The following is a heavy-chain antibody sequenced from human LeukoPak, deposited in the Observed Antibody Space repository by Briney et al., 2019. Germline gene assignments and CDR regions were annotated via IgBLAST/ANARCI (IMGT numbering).Heavy chain of an antibody. V-gene: IGHV1-46*01. CDR3: TRDDVGSARY. D-gene: IGHD1-26*01. CDR2: INPSGGST. J-gene: IGHJ4*02. Sequence: ASVKVSCKASGYTFTSYYMHWVRQAPGQGLEWMGIINPSGGSTSYAQKFQGRVIMTTDTSTSTVYMELRSLRSDDTAVYYCTRDDVGSARYWGQGTLVTVSS. CDR1: GYTFTSYY.